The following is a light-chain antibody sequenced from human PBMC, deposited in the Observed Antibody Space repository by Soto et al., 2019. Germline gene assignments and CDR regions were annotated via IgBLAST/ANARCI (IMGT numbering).Light chain of an antibody. CDR1: SSNIGAGYD. V-gene: IGLV1-40*01. J-gene: IGLJ1*01. CDR3: QSYARSLSDHV. Sequence: QSVLTQPPSVSGAPGQRVTISCTGSSSNIGAGYDVHWYRQLPGTAPKLLIYGNSNRPSGVPDRFSGSKSGTSASLAITGFQAEDDYCQSYARSLSDHVFGTGTKVTVL. CDR2: GNS.